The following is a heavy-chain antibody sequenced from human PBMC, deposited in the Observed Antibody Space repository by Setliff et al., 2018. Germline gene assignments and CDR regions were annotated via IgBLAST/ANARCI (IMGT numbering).Heavy chain of an antibody. Sequence: ASVKVSCKTSGYAFINFYMYWVRQAPGQGLEWMGIINSSGGSASYAPQFQGRVTMTRDTSISTAYMELSRLRSDDTAVYYCARYIPSAGCFDPWGQGALVTVSS. J-gene: IGHJ5*02. CDR3: ARYIPSAGCFDP. CDR1: GYAFINFY. D-gene: IGHD2-21*01. V-gene: IGHV1-46*01. CDR2: INSSGGSA.